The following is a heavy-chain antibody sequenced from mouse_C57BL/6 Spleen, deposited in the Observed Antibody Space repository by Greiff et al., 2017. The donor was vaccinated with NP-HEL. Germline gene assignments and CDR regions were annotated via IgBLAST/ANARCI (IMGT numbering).Heavy chain of an antibody. CDR3: VSDSSGYSWFAY. Sequence: EVKLVESGGGLVQPKGSLKLSCAASGFSFNTYAMNWVRQAPGKGLEWVARIRSKSNNYATYYADSVKDRFTISRDDSESMLYLQMNNLKTEDTAMYYCVSDSSGYSWFAYWGQGTLVTVSA. CDR1: GFSFNTYA. V-gene: IGHV10-1*01. D-gene: IGHD3-2*02. J-gene: IGHJ3*01. CDR2: IRSKSNNYAT.